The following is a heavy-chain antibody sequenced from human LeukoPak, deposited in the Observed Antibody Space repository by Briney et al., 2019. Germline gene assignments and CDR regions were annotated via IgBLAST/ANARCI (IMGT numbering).Heavy chain of an antibody. CDR2: IDWDDDK. CDR3: ARILYRSSWDATIDY. V-gene: IGHV2-70*11. J-gene: IGHJ4*02. D-gene: IGHD6-13*01. CDR1: GFSLTTSGMC. Sequence: SGPTLVNPTQTLTLTRTFSGFSLTTSGMCVSWIRQPPGKALEWLARIDWDDDKYYSTSLKTRLTISKDTSKNQVVFTMTNMDPVDTATYYCARILYRSSWDATIDYWGQGTLVTVYS.